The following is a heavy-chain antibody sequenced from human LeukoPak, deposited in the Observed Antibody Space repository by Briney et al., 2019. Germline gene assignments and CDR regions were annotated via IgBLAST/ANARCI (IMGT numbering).Heavy chain of an antibody. V-gene: IGHV3-7*01. Sequence: GGSLRLSCVASGISFSSYWMAWVRQAPGKGLEWVANIKYDGTHKFYAGSVKGRFTIPRDNAKNSLFLEMNSLTADDTAVYFCASSHDSSGNDWGQGTLVTVSS. CDR3: ASSHDSSGND. J-gene: IGHJ4*02. CDR1: GISFSSYW. D-gene: IGHD3-22*01. CDR2: IKYDGTHK.